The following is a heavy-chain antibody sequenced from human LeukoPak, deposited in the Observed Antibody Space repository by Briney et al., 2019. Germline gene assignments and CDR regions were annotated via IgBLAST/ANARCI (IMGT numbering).Heavy chain of an antibody. CDR3: ARVTPWGYFDY. J-gene: IGHJ4*02. D-gene: IGHD1-26*01. CDR1: GFTFTSYA. Sequence: GGSLRLSCAASGFTFTSYAMSWVRQAPGKGLEWVSGISGGGGSTYYADSVKGRFTISRDNSRNTLYLQMNSLRVEDTAVYYCARVTPWGYFDYWGQGTLVSVSS. V-gene: IGHV3-23*01. CDR2: ISGGGGST.